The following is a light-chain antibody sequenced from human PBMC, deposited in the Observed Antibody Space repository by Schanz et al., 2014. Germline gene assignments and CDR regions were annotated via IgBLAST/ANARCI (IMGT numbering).Light chain of an antibody. CDR1: QSVSSSY. CDR2: GAS. J-gene: IGKJ1*01. V-gene: IGKV3-20*01. CDR3: QQYYNWPRT. Sequence: EIVLTQSPGTLSLSPGERATLSCRASQSVSSSYLAWYQQKPGQAPRLLIYGASSRATGIPDRFSGSGSGTEFALTISRMQSEDFAGYYCQQYYNWPRTFGQGTKVEIK.